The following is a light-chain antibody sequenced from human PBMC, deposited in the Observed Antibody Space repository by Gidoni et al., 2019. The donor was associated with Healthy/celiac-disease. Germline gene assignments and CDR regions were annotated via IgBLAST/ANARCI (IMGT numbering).Light chain of an antibody. J-gene: IGLJ3*02. CDR3: SSYTSSIPLV. Sequence: QSALTQPASVSGSPGQSITIYCTGTSSDVGGYNYVSWYQQHPGKAPTLIIYDVSNRPSGVSTRFSGSKSGNTASLTISVLHAEDDADYYCSSYTSSIPLVFGGGTKLTVL. CDR1: SSDVGGYNY. CDR2: DVS. V-gene: IGLV2-14*01.